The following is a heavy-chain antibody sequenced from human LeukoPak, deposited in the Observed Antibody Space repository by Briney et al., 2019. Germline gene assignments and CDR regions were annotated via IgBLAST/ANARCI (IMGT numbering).Heavy chain of an antibody. CDR2: IIPIFGTA. D-gene: IGHD6-19*01. Sequence: SVKVSCKASGGTFSSYAISWVRQAPGQGLEWMGGIIPIFGTANYAQKLQGRVTLTTDTSTSTAYMDLRSLRSDDTAVYYCASDVDGSGIDYWGQGTLVTVSS. V-gene: IGHV1-69*05. J-gene: IGHJ4*02. CDR3: ASDVDGSGIDY. CDR1: GGTFSSYA.